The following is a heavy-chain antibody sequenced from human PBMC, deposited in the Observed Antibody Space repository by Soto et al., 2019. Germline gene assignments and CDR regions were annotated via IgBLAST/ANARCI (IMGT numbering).Heavy chain of an antibody. Sequence: ASVKVSCKASGYTFTGYYMHWVRQAPGQGLEWMGWINPNSGGTNYAQKFQGRVTMTRDTSISTAYMELSRLRSDDTAVYYCARDAYTTVYGMDVWGQGTTVTISS. CDR3: ARDAYTTVYGMDV. CDR2: INPNSGGT. V-gene: IGHV1-2*02. D-gene: IGHD4-17*01. CDR1: GYTFTGYY. J-gene: IGHJ6*02.